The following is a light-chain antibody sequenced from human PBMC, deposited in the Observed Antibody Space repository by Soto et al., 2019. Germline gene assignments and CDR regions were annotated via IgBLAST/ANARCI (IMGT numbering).Light chain of an antibody. CDR1: QSVSSN. CDR2: GAS. V-gene: IGKV3-15*01. Sequence: EIVMTQSPATLSVSPGERATLSCRASQSVSSNLAWYQQKPGQAPRLLIYGASTRATGMPARFSGSESGTEFTLTISSLQSQDFAVYYWQQYNNWPPQTFGQGTKVEIK. CDR3: QQYNNWPPQT. J-gene: IGKJ1*01.